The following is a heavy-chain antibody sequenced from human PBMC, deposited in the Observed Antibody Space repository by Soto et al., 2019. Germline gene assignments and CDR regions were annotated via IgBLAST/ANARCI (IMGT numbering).Heavy chain of an antibody. CDR1: GFTFDDYA. Sequence: EVNLVESGGGLVQPGRSLRLSCAASGFTFDDYALHWVRQGPGKGLEWVSGISWNSGTMGYADSVKGRFTISRDNAKNSLYLEMNSLRAEDTALYYCAKGTSRYYYYNIDVWGTGTTVTVSS. J-gene: IGHJ6*03. D-gene: IGHD3-9*01. V-gene: IGHV3-9*01. CDR3: AKGTSRYYYYNIDV. CDR2: ISWNSGTM.